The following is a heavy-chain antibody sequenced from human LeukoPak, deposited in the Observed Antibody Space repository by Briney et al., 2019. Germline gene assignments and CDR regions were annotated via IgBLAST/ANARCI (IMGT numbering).Heavy chain of an antibody. V-gene: IGHV3-49*03. Sequence: GVLRLSCAASGFTFGDYAMSWFRQAPGKGLEWVGFIRSKAYGGTTEYAASVKGRFTISRDDSKSIAYLQMNSLKTEDTAVYYCTRGRSVLRTLNFDYWGQGTLVTVSS. D-gene: IGHD3-3*01. CDR1: GFTFGDYA. CDR2: IRSKAYGGTT. J-gene: IGHJ4*02. CDR3: TRGRSVLRTLNFDY.